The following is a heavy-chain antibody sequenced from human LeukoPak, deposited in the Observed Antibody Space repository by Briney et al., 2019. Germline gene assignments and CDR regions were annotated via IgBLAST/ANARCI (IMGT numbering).Heavy chain of an antibody. CDR3: AKGRVGVVVAGTVDY. V-gene: IGHV3-23*01. D-gene: IGHD2-15*01. J-gene: IGHJ4*02. CDR1: GFTFSSYA. CDR2: ISGSGGNT. Sequence: GGSLRLSCAASGFTFSSYAMNWVRQAPGKGLEWVSTISGSGGNTYYADSVKGRFTISRDNSKNTLYPQMNSLRAEDTAVYYCAKGRVGVVVAGTVDYWGQGTLVTVSS.